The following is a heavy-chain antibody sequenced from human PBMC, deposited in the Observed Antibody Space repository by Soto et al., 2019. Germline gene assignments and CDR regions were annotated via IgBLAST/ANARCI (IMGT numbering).Heavy chain of an antibody. V-gene: IGHV3-15*01. CDR2: IKSKTDGGTT. J-gene: IGHJ4*02. Sequence: GGSLRLSCAASGFTFSNAWMSWVRQAPGKGLEWVGRIKSKTDGGTTDYAAPVKGRFTISRDDSKNTLYLQMNSLKTEDTAVYYCTTDWLWIYDMYFDYWGQGTLVTVSS. CDR1: GFTFSNAW. D-gene: IGHD3-9*01. CDR3: TTDWLWIYDMYFDY.